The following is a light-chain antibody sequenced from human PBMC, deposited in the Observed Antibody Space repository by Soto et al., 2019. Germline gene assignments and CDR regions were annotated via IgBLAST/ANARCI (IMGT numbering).Light chain of an antibody. V-gene: IGKV3-15*01. J-gene: IGKJ4*01. CDR3: QQYNNWPLT. CDR1: QSLSSN. Sequence: LGMPQSPATLSVSPGERATLSCRASQSLSSNLAWYQQKPGQAPRLLIYGASTRATGIPARFSGSGSGTEFTLTISSLQSEDFTVYYCQQYNNWPLTFGGGTKVDIK. CDR2: GAS.